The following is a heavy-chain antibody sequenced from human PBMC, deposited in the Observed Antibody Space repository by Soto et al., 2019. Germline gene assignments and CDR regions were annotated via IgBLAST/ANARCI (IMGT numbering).Heavy chain of an antibody. D-gene: IGHD5-12*01. J-gene: IGHJ3*02. CDR3: AREQGGYDSWGGAFDI. Sequence: QVQLVQSGAEVKKPGASVKVSCKASGYTFTSYYMHWVRQAPGQGLEWMGIINPSGGSTSYAQKFQGRVTMTRDTSTSTVYMELSSLRSEDTAVYYCAREQGGYDSWGGAFDIWGQGTMVTVSS. CDR2: INPSGGST. V-gene: IGHV1-46*03. CDR1: GYTFTSYY.